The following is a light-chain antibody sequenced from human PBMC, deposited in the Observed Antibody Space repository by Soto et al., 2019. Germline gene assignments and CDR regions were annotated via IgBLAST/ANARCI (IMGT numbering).Light chain of an antibody. CDR2: SHN. J-gene: IGLJ1*01. CDR1: TSNIGAGYD. V-gene: IGLV1-40*01. Sequence: QSVLTQPPSVSGAPGQRVTISCTGSTSNIGAGYDVHWYQQLPGTAPRLLISSHNNRPSGVPDRFFGSKSGTSASLTIIGLQAEDEADYYCCSYAGSYTFRVFGTGTKLTVL. CDR3: CSYAGSYTFRV.